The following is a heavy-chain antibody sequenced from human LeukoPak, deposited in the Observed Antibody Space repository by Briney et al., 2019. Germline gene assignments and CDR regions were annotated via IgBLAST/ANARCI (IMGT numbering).Heavy chain of an antibody. CDR2: INPNSGGT. CDR3: ARASTVRGVADHDY. Sequence: ASVKVSCKASGYTFTSYAMNWVRQAPGQGLEWMGWINPNSGGTNYAQIFQGRVTMTRDTSISTAYMELSSLRSDDTAVYYCARASTVRGVADHDYWGQGTLVTVSS. CDR1: GYTFTSYA. V-gene: IGHV1-2*02. D-gene: IGHD3-10*01. J-gene: IGHJ4*02.